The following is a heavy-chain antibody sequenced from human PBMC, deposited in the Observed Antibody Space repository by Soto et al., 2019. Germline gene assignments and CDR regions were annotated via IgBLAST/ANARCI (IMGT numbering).Heavy chain of an antibody. CDR2: ISSSSSYI. D-gene: IGHD4-17*01. J-gene: IGHJ5*02. CDR1: GFTFSSYS. Sequence: EVQLVESGGGLVKPGGSLRLSCAASGFTFSSYSMNWVRQAPGKGLEWVSSISSSSSYIYYADSVKGRFTFSRDNAKNSLYLQMNSLRAEDTAVYYCARDDYGDYNWFDPWGQGTLVTVSS. V-gene: IGHV3-21*01. CDR3: ARDDYGDYNWFDP.